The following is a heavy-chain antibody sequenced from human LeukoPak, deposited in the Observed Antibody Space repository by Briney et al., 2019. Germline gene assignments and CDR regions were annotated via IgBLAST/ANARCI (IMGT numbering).Heavy chain of an antibody. V-gene: IGHV3-21*01. D-gene: IGHD1-26*01. CDR2: ISSSSSYI. J-gene: IGHJ4*02. CDR3: AKDLELAPFDY. CDR1: GFTFSSYS. Sequence: GGSLRLSCAASGFTFSSYSMNWVRQAPGKGLEWVSSISSSSSYIYYADSVKGRFTISRDNAKNSLHLQMNSLRAEDTAVYYCAKDLELAPFDYWGQGTLVTVSS.